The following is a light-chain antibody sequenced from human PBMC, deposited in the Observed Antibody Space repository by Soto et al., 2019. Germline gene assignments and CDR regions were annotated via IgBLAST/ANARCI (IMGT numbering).Light chain of an antibody. Sequence: QSALTQPRSVSGSPGQSVTVSCTGTSSDVGAYNYVSWYQHHPGKAPKLMIYDVSKRPSGVPDRFSGSKSGNTASLTISGLQAEDEGDYYCCSYAGSYTIVLFGGGTKLTVL. CDR2: DVS. CDR1: SSDVGAYNY. J-gene: IGLJ2*01. CDR3: CSYAGSYTIVL. V-gene: IGLV2-11*01.